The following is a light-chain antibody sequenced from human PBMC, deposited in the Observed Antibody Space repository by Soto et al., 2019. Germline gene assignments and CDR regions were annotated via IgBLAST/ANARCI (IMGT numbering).Light chain of an antibody. Sequence: DIVMTQSPDSLAVSLGERATINCKSSQSVLYSSNNKNYLAWYQQKPGQPPKLLIYWASTRESWVPDRFSGRGSGTDFTLTISSLQAEDVAFYYCQQYYIPPPTFGQGTKVEIK. V-gene: IGKV4-1*01. J-gene: IGKJ1*01. CDR3: QQYYIPPPT. CDR2: WAS. CDR1: QSVLYSSNNKNY.